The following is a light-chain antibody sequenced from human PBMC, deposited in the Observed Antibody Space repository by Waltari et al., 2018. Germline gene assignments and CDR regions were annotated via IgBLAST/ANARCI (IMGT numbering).Light chain of an antibody. Sequence: EIVLTQSPATLSLSPGEGATLSCRASQTIGTYLAWYQQKAGQAPRLLIYDASKRATGIPARFSGSGSGTDFTLTISSLEPEDFALYYCQQRTNWPRTFGQGTKLEIK. V-gene: IGKV3-11*01. J-gene: IGKJ2*02. CDR1: QTIGTY. CDR2: DAS. CDR3: QQRTNWPRT.